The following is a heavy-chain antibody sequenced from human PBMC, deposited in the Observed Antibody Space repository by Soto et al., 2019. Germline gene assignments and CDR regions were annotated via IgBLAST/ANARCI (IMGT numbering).Heavy chain of an antibody. CDR3: ARIKPLAARPGCDY. Sequence: EVQLVESGGGLVQPGGSLRLSCAASGFTFSSYSMNWVRQAPGKGLEWVSYISSSSSTIYYADSVKGRFTISRDNAKNSLYLQMNSLRAEDTAVYYCARIKPLAARPGCDYWGQGTLVTVSS. D-gene: IGHD6-6*01. V-gene: IGHV3-48*01. CDR1: GFTFSSYS. J-gene: IGHJ4*02. CDR2: ISSSSSTI.